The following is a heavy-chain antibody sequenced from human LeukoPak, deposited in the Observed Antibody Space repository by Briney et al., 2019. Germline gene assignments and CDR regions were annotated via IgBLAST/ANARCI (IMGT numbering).Heavy chain of an antibody. J-gene: IGHJ4*02. CDR1: GFTFSSYE. V-gene: IGHV3-48*03. D-gene: IGHD5-18*01. CDR2: ISSSGSTI. Sequence: GGSLRLSCAASGFTFSSYEMNWVRQAPGKGLEWVSYISSSGSTIYYADSVKGRFTISRDNAKNSLYLQMNSLRAEDTAVYYCARAQGGYSYGFDYWGQGTLVTVSS. CDR3: ARAQGGYSYGFDY.